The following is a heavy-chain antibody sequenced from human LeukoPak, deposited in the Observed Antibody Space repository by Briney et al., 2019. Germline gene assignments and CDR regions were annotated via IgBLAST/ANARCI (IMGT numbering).Heavy chain of an antibody. CDR2: IRSSSSYI. V-gene: IGHV3-21*01. D-gene: IGHD1-26*01. Sequence: GGSLRLSCAASGFTFSSYSMNWVRQAPGKGLEWVSSIRSSSSYIYYADSVKGRFTISRDNAKNSLYLQMNSLRAEDTAVYYCVRDGVGAPPFDYWGQGALVTVSS. J-gene: IGHJ4*02. CDR1: GFTFSSYS. CDR3: VRDGVGAPPFDY.